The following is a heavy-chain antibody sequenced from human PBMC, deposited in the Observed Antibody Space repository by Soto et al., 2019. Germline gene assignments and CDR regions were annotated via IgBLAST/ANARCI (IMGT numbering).Heavy chain of an antibody. CDR1: GFTVSHNY. J-gene: IGHJ4*02. CDR3: ARDGTYNWV. D-gene: IGHD1-1*01. Sequence: EVQLVESGGGLVQPGGSLRLSCAASGFTVSHNYMRWVRQAPGKGLEWVSLIYSGGATYYADSVKGRFTISRDNSKNTLYLQMNSLRAEAMAVYYRARDGTYNWVGGQGILVTVSS. V-gene: IGHV3-66*01. CDR2: IYSGGAT.